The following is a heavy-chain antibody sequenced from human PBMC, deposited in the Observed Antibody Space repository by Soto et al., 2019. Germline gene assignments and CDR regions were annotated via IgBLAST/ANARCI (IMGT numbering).Heavy chain of an antibody. Sequence: PGGSLRLSCAASGFTFSKFALSWVRQAPGKGLEWVSSVSSSGSATYYAGSVKGRFTISRDNSKDTLYLQLSGLRAEDTAVYYCAKIVDGAGINYWGQGTLVTVSS. CDR2: VSSSGSAT. CDR3: AKIVDGAGINY. CDR1: GFTFSKFA. J-gene: IGHJ4*02. V-gene: IGHV3-23*01. D-gene: IGHD2-15*01.